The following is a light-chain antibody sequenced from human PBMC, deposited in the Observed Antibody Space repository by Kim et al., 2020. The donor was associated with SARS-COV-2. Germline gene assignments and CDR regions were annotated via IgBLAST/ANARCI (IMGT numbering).Light chain of an antibody. CDR2: RAS. Sequence: VSPGERATRSCRASQNVRSNLAGYQQKPGQAPRLLIYRASTRATGIPARFSGSGSATEFTLTIGGLQSDDSALYYCQHYAIRPLTFGGGTKVDIK. J-gene: IGKJ4*02. CDR3: QHYAIRPLT. V-gene: IGKV3-15*01. CDR1: QNVRSN.